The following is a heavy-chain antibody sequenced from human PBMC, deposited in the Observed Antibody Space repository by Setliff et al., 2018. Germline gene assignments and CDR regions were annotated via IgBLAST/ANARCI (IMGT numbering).Heavy chain of an antibody. V-gene: IGHV3-30-3*01. CDR3: AREVRPSFDDY. CDR2: IFHDGGKT. D-gene: IGHD1-1*01. J-gene: IGHJ4*02. CDR1: GFAFDSYA. Sequence: GGSLRLSCAASGFAFDSYAMHWVRQAPGKGLEWVAIIFHDGGKTYHADSVKGRFIISRDNSENTLYLQMNSLRPEDTAVYYCAREVRPSFDDYWGQGTLVTVSS.